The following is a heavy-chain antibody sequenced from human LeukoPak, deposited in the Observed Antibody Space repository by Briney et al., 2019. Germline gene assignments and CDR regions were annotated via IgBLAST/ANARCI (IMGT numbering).Heavy chain of an antibody. J-gene: IGHJ5*02. Sequence: GRSLRLSCATSGFTFRSYGMQWVRQAPAKGRESVETKSYDGSNEYCADSVKGRFTISRDNFTNTLYLQMNSLRTEDTAVYFCAKDVHPWSSGWEYFDQWGLGTLVTVSS. CDR2: KSYDGSNE. CDR1: GFTFRSYG. V-gene: IGHV3-30*18. CDR3: AKDVHPWSSGWEYFDQ. D-gene: IGHD6-19*01.